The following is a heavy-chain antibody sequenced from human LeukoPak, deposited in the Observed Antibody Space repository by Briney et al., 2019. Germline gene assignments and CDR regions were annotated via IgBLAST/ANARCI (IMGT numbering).Heavy chain of an antibody. CDR1: GFTFSNFA. J-gene: IGHJ4*02. D-gene: IGHD2-2*01. CDR3: AKGSRPSRPYYFDF. Sequence: GGSLGLSCAASGFTFSNFAMSWVRQTSGKGLEWVSAITDTGGDTWHADSVKGRFSISRDNSKNMLFLQMNSLRAEDTAIYYCAKGSRPSRPYYFDFWGQGTLVTVSS. V-gene: IGHV3-23*01. CDR2: ITDTGGDT.